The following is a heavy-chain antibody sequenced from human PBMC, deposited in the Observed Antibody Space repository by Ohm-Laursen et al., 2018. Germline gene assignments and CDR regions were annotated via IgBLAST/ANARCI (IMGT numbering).Heavy chain of an antibody. CDR2: ISYDGGLK. D-gene: IGHD2-15*01. CDR1: GFSFRSYG. Sequence: SLRLSCAASGFSFRSYGMHWVRQAPGKGLEWVAVISYDGGLKYHTDSVEGRFTISRDNSKNILYLQLNSLRAEDTALYYCARFVAGATVTRRTECYGMDVWGQGTTVTVSS. J-gene: IGHJ6*02. CDR3: ARFVAGATVTRRTECYGMDV. V-gene: IGHV3-30*03.